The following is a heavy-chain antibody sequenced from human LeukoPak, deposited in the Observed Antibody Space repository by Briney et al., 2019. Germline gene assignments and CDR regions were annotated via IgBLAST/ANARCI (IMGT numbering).Heavy chain of an antibody. CDR2: INPNSGGT. D-gene: IGHD3-22*01. J-gene: IGHJ4*02. V-gene: IGHV1-2*02. CDR3: AKEMNSGRLRGNYYDSSGYLDF. CDR1: GYTFTGYY. Sequence: VASVKVSCKASGYTFTGYYMHWVRQAPGQGLEWMGWINPNSGGTNYAQKFQGRVTMTRDTSISTAYMELSRLRSDDTAVYYCAKEMNSGRLRGNYYDSSGYLDFWGQGTLVTVSS.